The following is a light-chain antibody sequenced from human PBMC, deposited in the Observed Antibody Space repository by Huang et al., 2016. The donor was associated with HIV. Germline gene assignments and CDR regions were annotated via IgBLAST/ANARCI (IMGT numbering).Light chain of an antibody. J-gene: IGKJ1*01. CDR2: GAS. CDR1: QSFRSNY. V-gene: IGKV3-20*01. Sequence: EIVLTQSPGTLSLSPGERATLSCRASQSFRSNYFAWYQQKPGQAPNLVIYGASSRATGIPDRFSDSGSGTDFTLTISRLEPEDFAVYYCHQYGSSPGTFGQGTKVEIK. CDR3: HQYGSSPGT.